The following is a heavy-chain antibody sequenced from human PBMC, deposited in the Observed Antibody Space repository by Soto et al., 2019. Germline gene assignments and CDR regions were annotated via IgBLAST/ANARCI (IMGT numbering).Heavy chain of an antibody. Sequence: QVQLQQWGAGLLKPSETLSLTCAVNGGSGGSFSGYYWSWIRQPPGKGLEWIGEINHSGSTNYNPSLMIRVTISVDTPKHQFSLKLSSVTAADTAVYYCARHNYASSGYYHYYYGMDVWGQGTTVTVSS. V-gene: IGHV4-34*01. D-gene: IGHD3-22*01. J-gene: IGHJ6*02. CDR2: INHSGST. CDR1: GGSGGSFSGYY. CDR3: ARHNYASSGYYHYYYGMDV.